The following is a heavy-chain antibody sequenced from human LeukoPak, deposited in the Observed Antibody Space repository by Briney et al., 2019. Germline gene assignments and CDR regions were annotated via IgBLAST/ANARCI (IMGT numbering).Heavy chain of an antibody. D-gene: IGHD5-24*01. V-gene: IGHV3-23*01. Sequence: GGSLRLSCAASGFIFSNYAMSWVRQAPGKGLEWVSSISVIDNSTYYADSVKGRFTISRDNSKNTLYLQMNSLRAEDTAVYYCARVYTPRWLQFYFDYWGQGTLVTVSS. CDR3: ARVYTPRWLQFYFDY. J-gene: IGHJ4*02. CDR2: ISVIDNST. CDR1: GFIFSNYA.